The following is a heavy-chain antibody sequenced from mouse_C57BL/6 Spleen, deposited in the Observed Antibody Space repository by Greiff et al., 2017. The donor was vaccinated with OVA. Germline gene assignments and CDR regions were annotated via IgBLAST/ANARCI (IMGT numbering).Heavy chain of an antibody. Sequence: VQLQQPGAELVRPGTSVKLSCKASGYTFTSYWMHWVKQRPGQGLEWIGVIDPSDSYTNYNQKFKGKATLTVDTSSSTAYMQLSSLTSEDSAVYYCASSPITTVVATDFDVWGTGTTVTVSS. CDR2: IDPSDSYT. CDR3: ASSPITTVVATDFDV. J-gene: IGHJ1*03. D-gene: IGHD1-1*01. V-gene: IGHV1-59*01. CDR1: GYTFTSYW.